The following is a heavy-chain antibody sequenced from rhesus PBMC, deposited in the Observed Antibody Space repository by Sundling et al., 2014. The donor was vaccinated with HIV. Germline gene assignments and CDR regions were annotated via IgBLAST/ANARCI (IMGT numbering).Heavy chain of an antibody. CDR2: ISGSAGST. Sequence: QVQLQESGPGLVRPSETLSLTCAVSGGSISSNYWSWIRQAPGKGLDYIGYISGSAGSTNYNPSLQSRVTISMDTSKNQFSLNLTSVTAADTAVYYCANFGYPCVWGHGVLVTVSS. D-gene: IGHD2-2*01. CDR3: ANFGYPCV. J-gene: IGHJ5-1*01. V-gene: IGHV4-160*01. CDR1: GGSISSNY.